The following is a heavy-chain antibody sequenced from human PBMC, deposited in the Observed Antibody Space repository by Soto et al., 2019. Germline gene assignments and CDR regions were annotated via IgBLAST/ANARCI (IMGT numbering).Heavy chain of an antibody. J-gene: IGHJ4*02. CDR3: ARGGYYDSSGYYPFDY. CDR1: GGTFSSYA. Sequence: SVKVSCKASGGTFSSYAISWVRQAPGQGLEWMGGIIPIFGTANYAQKFQGRVTITADESTSTAYMELSSLRSEDTAVYYCARGGYYDSSGYYPFDYWGQGTLVTVSS. D-gene: IGHD3-22*01. V-gene: IGHV1-69*13. CDR2: IIPIFGTA.